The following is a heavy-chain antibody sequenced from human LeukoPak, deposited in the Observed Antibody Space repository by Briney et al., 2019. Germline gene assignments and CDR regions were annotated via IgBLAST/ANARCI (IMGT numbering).Heavy chain of an antibody. CDR3: ARDNWNYADYYYYYYMDV. J-gene: IGHJ6*03. CDR2: ISSSSSTI. Sequence: PGGSLRLSCAASGFTFSSYSMNWVRQAPGKGLEWVSYISSSSSTIYYADSVKGRFTISRDNAKNSLYLQMNSLRAEDTAVYYCARDNWNYADYYYYYYMDVWGKGTTVTVSS. V-gene: IGHV3-48*01. CDR1: GFTFSSYS. D-gene: IGHD1-7*01.